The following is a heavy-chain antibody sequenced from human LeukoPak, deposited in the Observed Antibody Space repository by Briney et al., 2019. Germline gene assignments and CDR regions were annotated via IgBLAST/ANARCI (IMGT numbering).Heavy chain of an antibody. Sequence: GGSLRLSCAASEFTVSDYSMDWVRQAPGKGLEWIAYISRSGNSIYYADSVKGRFTISRDNAKNSLYLQMNSLRAEDTAVYYCARGGLVGASDDAFDIWGQGTMVTVSS. CDR2: ISRSGNSI. CDR3: ARGGLVGASDDAFDI. V-gene: IGHV3-48*04. J-gene: IGHJ3*02. CDR1: EFTVSDYS. D-gene: IGHD1-26*01.